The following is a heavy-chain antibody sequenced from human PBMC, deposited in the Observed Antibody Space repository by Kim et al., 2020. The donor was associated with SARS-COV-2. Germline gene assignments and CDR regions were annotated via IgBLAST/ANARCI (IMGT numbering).Heavy chain of an antibody. CDR3: AAKSHLDTYYYDSSGPTGYYYYGMDV. D-gene: IGHD3-22*01. V-gene: IGHV1-69*13. Sequence: SVKVSCKASGGTFSSYAISWVRQAPGQGLEWMGGIIPIFGTANYAQKFQGRVTITADESTSTAYMELSSLRSEDTAVYYCAAKSHLDTYYYDSSGPTGYYYYGMDVWGQGTTVTVSS. CDR1: GGTFSSYA. J-gene: IGHJ6*02. CDR2: IIPIFGTA.